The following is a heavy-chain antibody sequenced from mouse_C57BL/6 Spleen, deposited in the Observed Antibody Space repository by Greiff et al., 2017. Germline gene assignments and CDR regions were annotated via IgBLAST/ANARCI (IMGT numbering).Heavy chain of an antibody. CDR3: ARSPWLTTVSFDY. CDR2: IAPNSGGT. V-gene: IGHV1-72*01. Sequence: VQLQQPGAELVKPGASVKLSCKASGYTFTSYWMHWVKQRPGRGLEWIGRIAPNSGGTKYNEKFKSKATLTVDKPSSTAYMQLSSLTSEDSAVYYCARSPWLTTVSFDYWGQGTTLTVSS. J-gene: IGHJ2*01. D-gene: IGHD1-1*01. CDR1: GYTFTSYW.